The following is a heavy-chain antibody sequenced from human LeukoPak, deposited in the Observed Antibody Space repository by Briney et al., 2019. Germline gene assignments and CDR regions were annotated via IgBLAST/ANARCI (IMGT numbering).Heavy chain of an antibody. CDR1: GFTFRSYS. J-gene: IGHJ4*02. CDR3: ARAPTVLVGYCSSSSCQADY. V-gene: IGHV3-21*01. Sequence: GGSLRLSCAASGFTFRSYSMNWVRQAPGKGLEWVSAIDPSSTYIYYADSVKGRFTISRDNAENSLYLQMNSLRVEDAAVYYCARAPTVLVGYCSSSSCQADYWGQGTLVTVSS. CDR2: IDPSSTYI. D-gene: IGHD2-2*01.